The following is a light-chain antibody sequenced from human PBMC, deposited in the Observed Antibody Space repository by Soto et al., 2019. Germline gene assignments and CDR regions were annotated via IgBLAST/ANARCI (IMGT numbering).Light chain of an antibody. CDR2: GND. V-gene: IGLV1-47*01. Sequence: QSVLTQPPSASGTPGQRVTISCSGSGSNLGTNYVYWYQQLPGSAPKLLIYGNDQRPSGVPDRFSGSKSGTSASLAISGVRSEDEADYYCAAWDNSLSGRLFGGGTKLTVL. CDR1: GSNLGTNY. CDR3: AAWDNSLSGRL. J-gene: IGLJ3*02.